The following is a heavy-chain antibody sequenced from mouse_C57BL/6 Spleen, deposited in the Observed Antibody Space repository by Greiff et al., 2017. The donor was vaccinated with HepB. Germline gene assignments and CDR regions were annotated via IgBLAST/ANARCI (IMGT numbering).Heavy chain of an antibody. CDR3: ARWRGHGKSYYAMDY. CDR1: GYTFTGYW. CDR2: ILPGSGST. D-gene: IGHD2-1*01. Sequence: VQLQQSGAELMKPGASVKLSCKATGYTFTGYWIEWVKQRPGHGLEWIGEILPGSGSTNYNEKFKGKATLTADTSSNTAYMQLSSLTTEDSAIYYCARWRGHGKSYYAMDYWGQGTSVTVSS. V-gene: IGHV1-9*01. J-gene: IGHJ4*01.